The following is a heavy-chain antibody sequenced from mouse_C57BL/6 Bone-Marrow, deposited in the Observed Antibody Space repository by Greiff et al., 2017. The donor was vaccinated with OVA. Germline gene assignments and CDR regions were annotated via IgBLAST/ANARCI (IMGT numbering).Heavy chain of an antibody. Sequence: VQLKESGPGLVKPSQSLSLTCSVTGYSITSGYYWNWIRQFPGNKLEWMGYISYDGSNNYNPSLKNRISITRDTSKNQFFLKLNSVTTEDTATYYCARPDGNSVDYWGQGTSVTVSS. D-gene: IGHD2-1*01. CDR2: ISYDGSN. J-gene: IGHJ4*01. CDR1: GYSITSGYY. CDR3: ARPDGNSVDY. V-gene: IGHV3-6*01.